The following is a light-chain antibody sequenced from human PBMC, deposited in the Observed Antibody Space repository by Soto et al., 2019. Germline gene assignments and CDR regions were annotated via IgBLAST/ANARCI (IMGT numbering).Light chain of an antibody. Sequence: DIQMTQSPSTLSGSVGDRVTITCRASQTISSWLAWYQQKPGKAPKLLIYKASTLKSGGPTRISGSGSGTDFTLTISSLKPDDGATYYFQHYNSYSEAFGQGTKVELK. J-gene: IGKJ1*01. V-gene: IGKV1-5*03. CDR1: QTISSW. CDR2: KAS. CDR3: QHYNSYSEA.